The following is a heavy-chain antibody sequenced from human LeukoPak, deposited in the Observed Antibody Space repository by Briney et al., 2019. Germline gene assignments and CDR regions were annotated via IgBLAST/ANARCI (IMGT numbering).Heavy chain of an antibody. V-gene: IGHV1-69*05. Sequence: SVKVSCKASGGTFSSYAISWVRQAPGQGLEWMGGIIPIFGTANYAQKFQGRVTITTDESTSTAYMELSSLRSEDTAVYYCASSTFYDSSGYYHGWFDPWGQGTLVTVS. J-gene: IGHJ5*02. D-gene: IGHD3-22*01. CDR3: ASSTFYDSSGYYHGWFDP. CDR1: GGTFSSYA. CDR2: IIPIFGTA.